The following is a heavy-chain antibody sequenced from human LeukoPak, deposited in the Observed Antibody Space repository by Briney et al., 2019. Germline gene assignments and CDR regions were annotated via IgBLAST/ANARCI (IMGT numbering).Heavy chain of an antibody. CDR3: AKAGAVVVVAAKFFDY. J-gene: IGHJ4*02. V-gene: IGHV3-23*01. D-gene: IGHD2-15*01. Sequence: GGSLRLSCSASGFTFSSYAMSWVRQAQGKGLEWVSAISGSGGSTYYADSVKVRFTISRDNSKNTLYLQMNSLRAEDTAVYYCAKAGAVVVVAAKFFDYWGQGTLVTVSS. CDR2: ISGSGGST. CDR1: GFTFSSYA.